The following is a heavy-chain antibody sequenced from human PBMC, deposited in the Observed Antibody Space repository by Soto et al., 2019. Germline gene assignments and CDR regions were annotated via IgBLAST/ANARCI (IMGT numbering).Heavy chain of an antibody. D-gene: IGHD4-17*01. J-gene: IGHJ5*02. CDR1: GGSISSYY. V-gene: IGHV4-59*08. CDR3: ARHREYGDYVFDP. Sequence: SETLSLTCTVSGGSISSYYWSWIRQPPGKGLEWIGYIYYSGSTNYNPSLKGRVTISVDTSKNQFSLKLSSVTAADTAVYYCARHREYGDYVFDPWGQGTLVTAPQ. CDR2: IYYSGST.